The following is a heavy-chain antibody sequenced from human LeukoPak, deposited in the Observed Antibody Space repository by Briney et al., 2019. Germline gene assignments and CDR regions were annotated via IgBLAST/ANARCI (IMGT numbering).Heavy chain of an antibody. Sequence: GGSLRLPCAASGFTFSSYAMSWVRQAPGKGLEWVSAISGSGGSTYYADSVKGRFTISRDNSKNTLYLQMNSLRAEDTAVYYCAAYYDSSGYYYHLDYWGQGTLVTVSS. CDR1: GFTFSSYA. CDR3: AAYYDSSGYYYHLDY. J-gene: IGHJ4*02. V-gene: IGHV3-23*01. CDR2: ISGSGGST. D-gene: IGHD3-22*01.